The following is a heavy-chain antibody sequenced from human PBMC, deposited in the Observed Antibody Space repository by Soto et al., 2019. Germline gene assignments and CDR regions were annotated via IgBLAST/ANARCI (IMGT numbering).Heavy chain of an antibody. CDR1: GYTLTELS. CDR2: FGAYNGKT. Sequence: ASVKVSCKVSGYTLTELSMHWVRQAPGKGLEWMGWFGAYNGKTNYAQKLQGRVTMTTDTSTSTAYMELRSLRSDDTAVYYCARTIVVVVAATKFTFDPWGQGTLVTVSS. V-gene: IGHV1-18*01. D-gene: IGHD2-15*01. CDR3: ARTIVVVVAATKFTFDP. J-gene: IGHJ5*02.